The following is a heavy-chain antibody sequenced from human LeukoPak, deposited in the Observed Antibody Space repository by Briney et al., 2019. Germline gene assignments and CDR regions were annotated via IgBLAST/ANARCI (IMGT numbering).Heavy chain of an antibody. D-gene: IGHD3-10*01. V-gene: IGHV1-24*01. CDR2: FDPEDGET. CDR1: GYTLTELS. Sequence: ASVKVSCEVSGYTLTELSMHWVGQAPGKGLEWMGRFDPEDGETIYAQTLQGRVTMTEDTSTDTAYMELSGLRSEDTAVYYCATEALDDSDSYFEYWGQGTLVTASS. J-gene: IGHJ4*02. CDR3: ATEALDDSDSYFEY.